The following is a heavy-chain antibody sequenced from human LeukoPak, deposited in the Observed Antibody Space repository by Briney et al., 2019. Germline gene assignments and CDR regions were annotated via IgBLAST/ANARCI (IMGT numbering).Heavy chain of an antibody. D-gene: IGHD3-22*01. CDR2: ISDNGGGT. J-gene: IGHJ4*02. CDR1: GFTFSDYA. Sequence: GGSLRLSCAASGFTFSDYAMSWVRQAPGKGLEWVSTISDNGGGTYYADSVKGRFTISRDNSKNTLFLQMNSLRAEDSAVYYCTADRERDPSVYYLVGGQGTLITVSS. CDR3: TADRERDPSVYYLV. V-gene: IGHV3-23*01.